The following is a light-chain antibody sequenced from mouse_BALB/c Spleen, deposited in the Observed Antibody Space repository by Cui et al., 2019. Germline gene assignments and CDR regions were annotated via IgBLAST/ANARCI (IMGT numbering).Light chain of an antibody. CDR3: QQYSSYPLT. CDR1: QDVGTA. V-gene: IGKV6-23*01. J-gene: IGKJ1*01. CDR2: GAS. Sequence: DIVMTQAHKFMSTSVGDRVSITCKASQDVGTAVAWYKQKPGQSPKLLIYGASTRQTGVPDRFTGSGSGTDFTLTISNVQSENLADYFCQQYSSYPLTFGGGTKLEIK.